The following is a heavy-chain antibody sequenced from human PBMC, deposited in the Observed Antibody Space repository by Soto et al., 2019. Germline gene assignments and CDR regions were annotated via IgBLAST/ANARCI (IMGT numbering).Heavy chain of an antibody. D-gene: IGHD3-3*01. V-gene: IGHV3-48*01. J-gene: IGHJ4*02. CDR3: ARDGRYDFWSGYGVVYYFDY. CDR1: GFTFSSYS. Sequence: GGSLRLSCAASGFTFSSYSMNWVHQAPGKGLEWVSYISSSSSTIYYADSVKGRFTISRDNAKNSLYLQMNSLRAEDTAVYYCARDGRYDFWSGYGVVYYFDYWGQGTLVTVSS. CDR2: ISSSSSTI.